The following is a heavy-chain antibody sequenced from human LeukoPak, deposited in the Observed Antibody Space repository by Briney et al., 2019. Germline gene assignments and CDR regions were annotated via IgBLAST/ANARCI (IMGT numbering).Heavy chain of an antibody. D-gene: IGHD2-15*01. CDR1: GYTFTAYF. J-gene: IGHJ5*02. Sequence: ASVKVSCKASGYTFTAYFMHWVRQAPGQGLEWMGWINPNTGGTNYAQNFQGRATMTRDTSISTAYMELSRLTSDDTAAYYCARGYCRGVSCYSLDLWGQGTLVTVSS. CDR3: ARGYCRGVSCYSLDL. CDR2: INPNTGGT. V-gene: IGHV1-2*02.